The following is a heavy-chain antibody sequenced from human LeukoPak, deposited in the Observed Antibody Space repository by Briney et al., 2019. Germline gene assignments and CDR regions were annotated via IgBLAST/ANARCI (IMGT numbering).Heavy chain of an antibody. V-gene: IGHV1-69*02. Sequence: SVKVSCKASGGTFSSYSISWVRQAPGQGLEWMGRIIPILGIANYAQKFQGRVTITADKSTSTAYMELSSLRSQDTAVYYCPSSSIALNWFPPWGQATLVTAS. CDR1: GGTFSSYS. CDR2: IIPILGIA. CDR3: PSSSIALNWFPP. J-gene: IGHJ5*02.